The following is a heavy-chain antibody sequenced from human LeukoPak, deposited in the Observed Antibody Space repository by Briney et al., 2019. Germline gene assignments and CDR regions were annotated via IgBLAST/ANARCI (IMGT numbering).Heavy chain of an antibody. CDR2: IGSDNKP. V-gene: IGHV3-23*05. J-gene: IGHJ6*02. CDR1: GFTFSAYS. CDR3: ASDLHYYVAMDV. D-gene: IGHD3-10*02. Sequence: PGGSLRLSCEASGFTFSAYSMTWVRQAPGKGLEWVSSIGSDNKPHYSESVKGRFAISRDNSKNMLFLQLNSLSSMVTALYYCASDLHYYVAMDVWGQGTTVTVSS.